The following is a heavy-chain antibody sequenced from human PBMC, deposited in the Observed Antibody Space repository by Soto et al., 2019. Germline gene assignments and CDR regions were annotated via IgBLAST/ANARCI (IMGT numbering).Heavy chain of an antibody. Sequence: PEPLSLTCAVHGGSFSGYYWTWIRQSPEKGLEWIGEVNHSGTTYYNPSLKTRVTISVHTPKNQFSLKMSSVTAADTAVYYCARGIGYCSSINCYSSRRLRFDSWGQGTLVTVSS. V-gene: IGHV4-34*01. CDR2: VNHSGTT. CDR1: GGSFSGYY. CDR3: ARGIGYCSSINCYSSRRLRFDS. J-gene: IGHJ4*02. D-gene: IGHD2-2*01.